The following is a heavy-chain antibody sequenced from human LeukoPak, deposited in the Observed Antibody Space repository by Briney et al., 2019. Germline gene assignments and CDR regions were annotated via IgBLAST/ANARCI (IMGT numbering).Heavy chain of an antibody. CDR1: GFPFSSYS. J-gene: IGHJ4*02. CDR2: IKLDGTTK. D-gene: IGHD6-13*01. CDR3: ARSMPYGTTWYGRSDY. Sequence: AGGSLRLSCAASGFPFSSYSMTWVRQAPGKGLEWVANIKLDGTTKFYVDSVKGRFTISRDNALNSLYLQMNSLRAEDTAIYYCARSMPYGTTWYGRSDYWGQGTLVTVSS. V-gene: IGHV3-7*03.